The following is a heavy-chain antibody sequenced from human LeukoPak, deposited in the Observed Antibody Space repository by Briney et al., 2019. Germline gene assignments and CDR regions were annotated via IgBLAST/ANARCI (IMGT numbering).Heavy chain of an antibody. CDR1: GFTVNSHY. V-gene: IGHV3-53*01. Sequence: GGSLRLSCAASGFTVNSHYMSWVRQAPGKGREWVSIIYDGGTTSYEDSVKGRFTISRDNSNNILYLQMSSLRAEDTAVYYCATVAGGTYHFDLWGQGALVTVSS. CDR3: ATVAGGTYHFDL. CDR2: IYDGGTT. J-gene: IGHJ4*02. D-gene: IGHD1-26*01.